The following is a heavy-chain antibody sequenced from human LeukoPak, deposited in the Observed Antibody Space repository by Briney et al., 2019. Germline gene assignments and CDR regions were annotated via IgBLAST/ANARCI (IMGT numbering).Heavy chain of an antibody. Sequence: PGGSLRLSCAASGFTFDDFGMTWVRQAPGKGLEWVSGINWNGADTGYGDSVKGRFTISRDNAKNSLYLQMNSLRAEDTAVYYCARYRSADSPFDPWGQGTLVTVSS. CDR3: ARYRSADSPFDP. J-gene: IGHJ5*02. V-gene: IGHV3-20*04. D-gene: IGHD3-22*01. CDR2: INWNGADT. CDR1: GFTFDDFG.